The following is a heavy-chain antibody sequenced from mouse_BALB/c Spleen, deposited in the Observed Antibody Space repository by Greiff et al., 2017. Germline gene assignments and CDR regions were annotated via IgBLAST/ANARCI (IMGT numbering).Heavy chain of an antibody. CDR2: ISSGGST. CDR1: GFTFSSYA. Sequence: EVMLVESGGGLVKPGGSLKLSCAASGFTFSSYAMSWVRQTPEKRLEWVASISSGGSTYYPDSVKGRFTISRDNARNILYLQMSSLRSEDTAMYYCARGRDGYYEGAMDYWGQGTSVTVST. CDR3: ARGRDGYYEGAMDY. J-gene: IGHJ4*01. D-gene: IGHD2-3*01. V-gene: IGHV5-6-5*01.